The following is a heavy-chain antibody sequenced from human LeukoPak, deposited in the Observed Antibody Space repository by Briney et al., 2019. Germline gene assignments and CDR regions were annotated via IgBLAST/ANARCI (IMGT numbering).Heavy chain of an antibody. CDR2: INAGNGNT. CDR3: ARAPYTFGEHSQHNWFDP. J-gene: IGHJ5*02. Sequence: GASVKVSCKASGYTFTSYAMHWVRQAPGQRLEWMGWINAGNGNTKYSQKFQGRVTITRDTSASTAYMELSSLRSEDTAVYYCARAPYTFGEHSQHNWFDPWGQGTLVTVSS. V-gene: IGHV1-3*01. D-gene: IGHD3-10*01. CDR1: GYTFTSYA.